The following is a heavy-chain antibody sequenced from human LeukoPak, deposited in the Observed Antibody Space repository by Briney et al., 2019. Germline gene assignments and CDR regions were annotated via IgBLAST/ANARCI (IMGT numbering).Heavy chain of an antibody. D-gene: IGHD3-10*01. CDR3: ARTHTLWFGELFTTLDYYYYYGMDV. CDR2: INPSGGST. CDR1: GYTFTSYY. J-gene: IGHJ6*02. V-gene: IGHV1-46*01. Sequence: GASVKVSCKASGYTFTSYYMHWVRQAPGQGLEWMGIINPSGGSTSYAQKFQGRVTMTGDTSTSTVYMELSSLRSEDTAVYYCARTHTLWFGELFTTLDYYYYYGMDVWGQGTTVTVSS.